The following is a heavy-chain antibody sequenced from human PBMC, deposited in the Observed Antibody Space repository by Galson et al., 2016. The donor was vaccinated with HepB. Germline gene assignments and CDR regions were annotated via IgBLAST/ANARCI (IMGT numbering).Heavy chain of an antibody. Sequence: ETLSLTCTVSGDSITSYRWSWIRQPPGKGLEWIGYIYDSGNTNYNPSLKSRVTLSVDTSKNRISLKLTSVTAADTAVYYCARSGTYYIFDYWGQGILATVSS. D-gene: IGHD3-22*01. J-gene: IGHJ4*02. CDR3: ARSGTYYIFDY. V-gene: IGHV4-59*01. CDR2: IYDSGNT. CDR1: GDSITSYR.